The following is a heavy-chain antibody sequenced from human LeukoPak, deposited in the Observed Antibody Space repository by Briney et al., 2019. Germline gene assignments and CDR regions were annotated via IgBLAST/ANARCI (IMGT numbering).Heavy chain of an antibody. CDR2: IYSGGST. CDR1: GFTVSSNY. J-gene: IGHJ3*02. V-gene: IGHV3-53*01. Sequence: GGSLRLSCAASGFTVSSNYMSWVRQAPGKGLEWVSVIYSGGSTYYADSVKGRFTISRDNSKNTLYLQMNSLRAEDTAVYYCAGTYYYDSSGYSAFDIWGEGTMVTVSS. D-gene: IGHD3-22*01. CDR3: AGTYYYDSSGYSAFDI.